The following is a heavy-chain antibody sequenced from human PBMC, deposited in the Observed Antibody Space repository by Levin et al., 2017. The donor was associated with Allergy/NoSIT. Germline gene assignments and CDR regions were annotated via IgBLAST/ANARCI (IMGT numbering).Heavy chain of an antibody. J-gene: IGHJ3*01. CDR3: AKDGGDHTSSWYNAFDF. CDR1: GFNFRAYA. D-gene: IGHD6-13*01. V-gene: IGHV3-23*01. CDR2: IGGSGVGT. Sequence: PGGSLRLSCAASGFNFRAYAMAWFRQTPGKGPEWVSAIGGSGVGTYYADSVQGRFTISRDNSKNTLYLQMNSLRAEDTALYYCAKDGGDHTSSWYNAFDFWGQGTMVTVSS.